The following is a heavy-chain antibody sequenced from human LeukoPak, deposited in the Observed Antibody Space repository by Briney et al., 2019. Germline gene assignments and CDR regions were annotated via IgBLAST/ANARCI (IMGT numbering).Heavy chain of an antibody. Sequence: GESLTLSCPAYGLTFSRYWMNWVRQAPGRGLGWVGNIKPEGSETIYVDSGKGRFTISRDNAKDSLFLQISTLRVEDTAVYYCLAGAVLGWGQGTLVTVSS. V-gene: IGHV3-7*01. D-gene: IGHD6-19*01. CDR2: IKPEGSET. CDR1: GLTFSRYW. CDR3: LAGAVLG. J-gene: IGHJ4*02.